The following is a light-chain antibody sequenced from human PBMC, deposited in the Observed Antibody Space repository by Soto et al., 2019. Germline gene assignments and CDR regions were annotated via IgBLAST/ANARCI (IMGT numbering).Light chain of an antibody. CDR2: GAS. Sequence: VLTQSPGTLSLSTGERATLSCRASQSVSNNYLAWYQQKPGQAPRLLIYGASNRATGIPDRFSGSGSGTDFTLAISRLEPEDFAVYYCQQYGSSPLTFGGGTKVDFK. CDR1: QSVSNNY. CDR3: QQYGSSPLT. V-gene: IGKV3-20*01. J-gene: IGKJ4*01.